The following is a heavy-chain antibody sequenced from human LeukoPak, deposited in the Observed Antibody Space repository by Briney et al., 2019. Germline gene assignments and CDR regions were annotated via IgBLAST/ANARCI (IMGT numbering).Heavy chain of an antibody. CDR1: GVSISSGSYY. D-gene: IGHD3-3*01. CDR2: IYTSGNT. J-gene: IGHJ4*02. CDR3: ARDPDYDFWGGYYDY. V-gene: IGHV4-61*02. Sequence: SETLSLTCTVSGVSISSGSYYWSWIRQPAGKGLEWIGRIYTSGNTNYNPSLKSRVTITVDTSKNQFSLKLSSVTAADTAVYYCARDPDYDFWGGYYDYWGQGTLVTVSS.